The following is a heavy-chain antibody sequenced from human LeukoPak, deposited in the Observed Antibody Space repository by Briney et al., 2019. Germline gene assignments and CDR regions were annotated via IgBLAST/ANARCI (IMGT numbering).Heavy chain of an antibody. CDR3: ARDRGGSSGRTYYYYGMDV. CDR2: IIPIFGTA. J-gene: IGHJ6*02. CDR1: GYTFTSYY. V-gene: IGHV1-69*13. Sequence: ASVKVSCKASGYTFTSYYMHWVRQAPGQGLEWMGGIIPIFGTANYAQKFQGRVTITADESTSTAYMELSSLRSEDTAVYYCARDRGGSSGRTYYYYGMDVWGQGTTVTVSS. D-gene: IGHD6-19*01.